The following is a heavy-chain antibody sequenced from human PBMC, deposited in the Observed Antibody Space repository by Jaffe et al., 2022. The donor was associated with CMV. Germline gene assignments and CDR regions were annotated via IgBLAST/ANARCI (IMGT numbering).Heavy chain of an antibody. CDR1: GFTFDDYA. J-gene: IGHJ4*02. Sequence: EVQLVESGGGLVQPGRSLRLSCAASGFTFDDYAMHWVRQAPGKGLEWVSGISWNSGSIGYADSVKGRFTISRDNAKNSLYLQMNSLRAEDTALYYCAKDIGPDYYDSSGYFDYWGQGTLVTVSS. D-gene: IGHD3-22*01. CDR3: AKDIGPDYYDSSGYFDY. CDR2: ISWNSGSI. V-gene: IGHV3-9*01.